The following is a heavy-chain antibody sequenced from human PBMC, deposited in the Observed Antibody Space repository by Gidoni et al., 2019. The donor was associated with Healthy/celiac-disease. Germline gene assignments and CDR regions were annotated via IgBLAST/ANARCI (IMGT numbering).Heavy chain of an antibody. V-gene: IGHV4-34*01. D-gene: IGHD2-15*01. CDR2: INPSGST. CDR3: ARAEVTASDWFDP. Sequence: QVQLQQWGAGLLKPSETLSLTCAVYGGSFSGYYWSWIRQPPGKGLEWIGEINPSGSTNYTPSLKSRVTISVDTSKNQFSLKLNSVTAADTAVYYCARAEVTASDWFDPWGQGTLVTVSS. J-gene: IGHJ5*02. CDR1: GGSFSGYY.